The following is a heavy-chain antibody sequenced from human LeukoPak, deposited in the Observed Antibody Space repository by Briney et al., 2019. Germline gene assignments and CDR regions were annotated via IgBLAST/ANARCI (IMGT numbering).Heavy chain of an antibody. D-gene: IGHD6-6*01. Sequence: SETLSLTCTVSGGSISSYYWSWIRQPAGKGLEWIGRIYTSGSTNYNPSLRSRVTMSVDTSKNQFSLKLSSVTAADTAVYYCARERFSSVYSSFLFGYWGQGTLVTVSS. V-gene: IGHV4-4*07. CDR3: ARERFSSVYSSFLFGY. CDR1: GGSISSYY. CDR2: IYTSGST. J-gene: IGHJ4*02.